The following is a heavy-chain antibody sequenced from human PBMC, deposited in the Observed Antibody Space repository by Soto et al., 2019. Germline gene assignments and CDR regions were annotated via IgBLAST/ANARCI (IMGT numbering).Heavy chain of an antibody. CDR3: ARDDHIVVVPTSLVAMDV. V-gene: IGHV4-4*02. J-gene: IGHJ6*02. CDR1: GGSISSNKW. CDR2: IYHSGST. Sequence: SEALSLTCAVYGGSISSNKWWSWVRQPPGKGLEWIGEIYHSGSTNYNPSLKSRATISLDKSKNQFSLKLTSVTAADSAVYYCARDDHIVVVPTSLVAMDVWGQGTTVTVSS. D-gene: IGHD2-2*01.